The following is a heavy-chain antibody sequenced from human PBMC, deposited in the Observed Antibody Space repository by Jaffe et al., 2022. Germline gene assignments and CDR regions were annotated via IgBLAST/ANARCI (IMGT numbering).Heavy chain of an antibody. CDR3: AKDLYGDYGARTKPTDAFDI. V-gene: IGHV3-23*01. Sequence: EVQLLESGGGLVQPGGSLRLSCAASGFTFSSYAMSWVRQAPGKGLEWVSAISGSGGSTYYADSVKGRFTISRDNSKNTLYLQMNSLRAEDTAVYYCAKDLYGDYGARTKPTDAFDIWGQGTMVTVSS. CDR1: GFTFSSYA. CDR2: ISGSGGST. J-gene: IGHJ3*02. D-gene: IGHD4-17*01.